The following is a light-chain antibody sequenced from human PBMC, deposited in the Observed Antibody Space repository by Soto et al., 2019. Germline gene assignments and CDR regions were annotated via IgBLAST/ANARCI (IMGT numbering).Light chain of an antibody. CDR3: NSYSGSNNFVV. V-gene: IGLV2-8*01. J-gene: IGLJ1*01. CDR2: EVN. CDR1: SSDFGGYDY. Sequence: QSVLTQPPSASGSPGQSVTISCTGTSSDFGGYDYVSWYQQHPGKAPELIIYEVNKRPSGVPDRFSGSKSGNTASLTVSGLQAEDEADYYCNSYSGSNNFVVFGTGTKVTVL.